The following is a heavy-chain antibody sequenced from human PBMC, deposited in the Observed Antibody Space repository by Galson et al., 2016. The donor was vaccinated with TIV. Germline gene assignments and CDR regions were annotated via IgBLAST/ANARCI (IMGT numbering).Heavy chain of an antibody. CDR2: ISAGGGRT. D-gene: IGHD4-17*01. CDR1: GFTFSSFA. CDR3: GKMAISGFDYVGRFDC. V-gene: IGHV3-23*01. J-gene: IGHJ4*02. Sequence: SLRLSCAASGFTFSSFAMTWVRQAPGKGLEWVSRISAGGGRTDYAASVKGRFTISRDNPKNTLSLQMSSLRADDPAVYFCGKMAISGFDYVGRFDCWGQGTLATVSS.